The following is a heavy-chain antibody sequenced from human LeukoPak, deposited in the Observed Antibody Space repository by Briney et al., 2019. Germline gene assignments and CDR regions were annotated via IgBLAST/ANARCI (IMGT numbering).Heavy chain of an antibody. Sequence: PGGSLRLSCAASGFTFSSYAMHWVRQAPGKGLEWVAVISYDGSNKYYADSVKGRFTISRDNSKNTLYLQMNSLRAEDTAVCYCARAKPYYDILTGPYYYYYGTDVWGQGTTVTVSS. J-gene: IGHJ6*02. D-gene: IGHD3-9*01. CDR3: ARAKPYYDILTGPYYYYYGTDV. V-gene: IGHV3-30-3*01. CDR1: GFTFSSYA. CDR2: ISYDGSNK.